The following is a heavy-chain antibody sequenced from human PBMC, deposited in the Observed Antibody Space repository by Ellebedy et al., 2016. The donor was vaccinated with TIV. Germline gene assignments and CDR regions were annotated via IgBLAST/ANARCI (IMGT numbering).Heavy chain of an antibody. V-gene: IGHV3-30-3*01. CDR3: SRDIVVVPAAMPVGLGY. CDR2: ISYDGSNK. J-gene: IGHJ4*02. Sequence: GESLKISCAAPGFTFSSYAMHWVRQAPGKGLEWVAVISYDGSNKYYADSVKGRFTISRDNSKNTLYLQMNSLRAEDTAVYYCSRDIVVVPAAMPVGLGYWGQGTLVTVSS. D-gene: IGHD2-2*01. CDR1: GFTFSSYA.